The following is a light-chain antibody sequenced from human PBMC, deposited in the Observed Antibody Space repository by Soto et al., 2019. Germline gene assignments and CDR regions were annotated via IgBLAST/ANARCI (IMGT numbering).Light chain of an antibody. CDR1: SSNIGAGYG. Sequence: QSVLTQPPSVSGAPGQRVTISCTGSSSNIGAGYGVHWNQQLPGTAPKLLIYGNSNRPSGVPDRFSGSKSGTSASLAITGLQAEDEAYYYCQSYDSSLSGWVFGGGTKLTVL. J-gene: IGLJ3*02. V-gene: IGLV1-40*01. CDR2: GNS. CDR3: QSYDSSLSGWV.